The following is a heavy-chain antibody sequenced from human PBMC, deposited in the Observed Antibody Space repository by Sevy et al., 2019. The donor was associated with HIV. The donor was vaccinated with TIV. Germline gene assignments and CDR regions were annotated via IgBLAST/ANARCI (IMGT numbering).Heavy chain of an antibody. Sequence: GGSLRLSCAASGFTFSSYAMSWVRQAPGKGLEWVSAISGSGGSTYYADSVKGRFTISRDNSKNTLYLQMNSLRAEDTAVYYCAKVSESGSYLCLLDYWGQGTLVTVSS. CDR1: GFTFSSYA. CDR2: ISGSGGST. D-gene: IGHD1-26*01. CDR3: AKVSESGSYLCLLDY. J-gene: IGHJ4*02. V-gene: IGHV3-23*01.